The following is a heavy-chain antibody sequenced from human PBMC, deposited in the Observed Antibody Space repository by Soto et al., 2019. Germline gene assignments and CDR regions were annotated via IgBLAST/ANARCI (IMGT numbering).Heavy chain of an antibody. D-gene: IGHD3-10*01. CDR1: GGTFSSYT. Sequence: QVQLVQSGAEVKKPGSSVKVSCKASGGTFSSYTISWVRQAPGQGLEWMGRIIPILGIANYAQKFKGRVTITADKSTSTAYMELSSLRSEDTAVYYCTWGSGSYYNACYYDYGMDVWGQGTTVTVSS. CDR3: TWGSGSYYNACYYDYGMDV. J-gene: IGHJ6*02. CDR2: IIPILGIA. V-gene: IGHV1-69*02.